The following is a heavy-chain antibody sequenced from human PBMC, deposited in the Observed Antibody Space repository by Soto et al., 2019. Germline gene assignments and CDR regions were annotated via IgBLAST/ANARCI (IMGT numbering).Heavy chain of an antibody. CDR2: IIPIFGTA. CDR3: ARDQFQIVVARDWYFDL. V-gene: IGHV1-69*12. J-gene: IGHJ2*01. Sequence: QVQLVQSGAEVKKPGSSVKVSCKASGGTFSSYAISWVRQAPGQGLEWMGGIIPIFGTANYAQKFQGRVTITADESTSTAYMELSSLRSEDTAVYYCARDQFQIVVARDWYFDLWGRGTLVTVSS. D-gene: IGHD2-21*01. CDR1: GGTFSSYA.